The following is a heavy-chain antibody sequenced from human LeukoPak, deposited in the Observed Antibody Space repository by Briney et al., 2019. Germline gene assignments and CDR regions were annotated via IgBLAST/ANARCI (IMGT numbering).Heavy chain of an antibody. CDR3: ATKQWLVPFAY. CDR2: ISAYNGNT. V-gene: IGHV1-18*01. Sequence: ASVKVSCKASGYTFTSYGISWVRQAPGQGLEWMGWISAYNGNTNYAQKLQGRVTMTTDTPTSTAYMELWSLRSDDTAVYYCATKQWLVPFAYWGQGTLVTVSS. CDR1: GYTFTSYG. D-gene: IGHD6-19*01. J-gene: IGHJ4*02.